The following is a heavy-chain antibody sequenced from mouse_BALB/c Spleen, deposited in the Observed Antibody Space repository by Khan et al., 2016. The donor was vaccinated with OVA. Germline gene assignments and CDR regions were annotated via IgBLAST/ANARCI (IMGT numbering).Heavy chain of an antibody. CDR2: INTYTGEP. CDR3: APTMIPPWFGY. V-gene: IGHV9-1*02. CDR1: GYTFTNYG. Sequence: QIQLVQSGPELKKPGETVKISCKASGYTFTNYGMNWVKQAPGKGLKWMGWINTYTGEPTYADDFKGRFAFSLETSASTAYLQINNLKNEDMATXFCAPTMIPPWFGYWGQGTLVTVSA. D-gene: IGHD2-4*01. J-gene: IGHJ3*01.